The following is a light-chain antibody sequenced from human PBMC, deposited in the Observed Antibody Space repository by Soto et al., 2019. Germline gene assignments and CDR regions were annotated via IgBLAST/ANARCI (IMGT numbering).Light chain of an antibody. CDR1: QYISKY. CDR3: HQYNEWRT. Sequence: EVVMTQSPATLSVSPGERATLSCRASQYISKYLAWYQQRPGQAPRLLIYDASTRATGIPDRFSGSGSGTEYTLTISSLQSGDVAVYYCHQYNEWRTFGQGTKVDIK. V-gene: IGKV3-15*01. CDR2: DAS. J-gene: IGKJ1*01.